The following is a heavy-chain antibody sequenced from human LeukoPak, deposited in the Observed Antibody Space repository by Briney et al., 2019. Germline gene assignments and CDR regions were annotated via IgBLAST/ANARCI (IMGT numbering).Heavy chain of an antibody. CDR3: ARDIDDILTGYYPGIHGMDV. CDR2: ISYDGSNI. CDR1: GFTLTTYD. V-gene: IGHV3-30*03. Sequence: GGSLRLSCAVAGFTLTTYDMHWVRQAPGKGLEWVAVISYDGSNIHYADSVKGRFTISRDNAKNSLYLQMNSLRAEDTAVYYCARDIDDILTGYYPGIHGMDVWGQGTTVTVSS. J-gene: IGHJ6*02. D-gene: IGHD3-9*01.